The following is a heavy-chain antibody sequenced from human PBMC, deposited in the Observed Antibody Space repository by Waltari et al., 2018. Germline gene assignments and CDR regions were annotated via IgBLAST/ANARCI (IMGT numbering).Heavy chain of an antibody. D-gene: IGHD3-10*01. CDR1: GGSISSGSYY. V-gene: IGHV4-61*02. CDR3: ARDPLTSGAFDI. J-gene: IGHJ3*02. CDR2: IYTSGST. Sequence: QVQLQESGPGLVKPSQTLSLTCTVSGGSISSGSYYWSWIRQPAGKGLEWIGRIYTSGSTNYNPSLNSRVTISVDTSKNQFSLKLSSVTAADTAVYYCARDPLTSGAFDIWGQGTMVTVSS.